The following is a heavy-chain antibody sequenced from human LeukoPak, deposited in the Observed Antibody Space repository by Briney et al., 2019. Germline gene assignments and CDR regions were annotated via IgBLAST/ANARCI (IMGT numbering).Heavy chain of an antibody. CDR3: ARVDSSSSWPIVDY. CDR2: INPNSGGT. V-gene: IGHV1-2*02. J-gene: IGHJ4*02. CDR1: GYTFTGYY. Sequence: ASVKVSCKASGYTFTGYYMHWVRQAPGQGLEWMGWINPNSGGTNYAQKFQGRVTMTRDTSTSTVYMELSSLRSEDTAVYYCARVDSSSSWPIVDYWGQGTLVTVSS. D-gene: IGHD6-13*01.